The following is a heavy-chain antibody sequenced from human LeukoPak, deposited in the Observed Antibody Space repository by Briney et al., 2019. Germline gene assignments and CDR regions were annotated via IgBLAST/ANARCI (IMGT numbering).Heavy chain of an antibody. V-gene: IGHV4-4*02. J-gene: IGHJ4*02. Sequence: PSETLSLTCTVSGDSINSLDLWSWVRQPPGKGLEWIGEMYLSGTTHSNPTVKSRVTISIDKSKNQFFLNLSSVTAADTAVYYCAGLVGRYSSGLYYYYFDYWGQGTLVTVSS. CDR1: GDSINSLDL. CDR2: MYLSGTT. D-gene: IGHD3-22*01. CDR3: AGLVGRYSSGLYYYYFDY.